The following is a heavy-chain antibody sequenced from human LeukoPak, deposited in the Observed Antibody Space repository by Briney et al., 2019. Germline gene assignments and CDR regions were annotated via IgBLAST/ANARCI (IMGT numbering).Heavy chain of an antibody. CDR1: GFTFSSYW. V-gene: IGHV3-74*01. J-gene: IGHJ6*02. Sequence: GGSLRLSCAASGFTFSSYWMHWVRQAPGKGLVWVSRINSDGSSTSYADSVKGRFTISRDNAKNTPYLQMNSLRAEDTAVYYCARGLEYLDDYGMDVWGQGTTVTVSS. CDR3: ARGLEYLDDYGMDV. CDR2: INSDGSST. D-gene: IGHD2-2*02.